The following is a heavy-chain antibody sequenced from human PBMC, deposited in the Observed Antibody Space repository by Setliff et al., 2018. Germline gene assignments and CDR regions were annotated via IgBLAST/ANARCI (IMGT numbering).Heavy chain of an antibody. Sequence: GGSLRLSCAASGFTFSSEAMTWVRQAPGWGLEWVSIISSDGGSIYYADSVKGRFTISRDNSNNTLYLQMSSLRAEDTAVYYGAKPQVELRWGFESWGQGTPVTVSS. CDR2: ISSDGGSI. V-gene: IGHV3-23*03. D-gene: IGHD1-7*01. CDR3: AKPQVELRWGFES. CDR1: GFTFSSEA. J-gene: IGHJ4*02.